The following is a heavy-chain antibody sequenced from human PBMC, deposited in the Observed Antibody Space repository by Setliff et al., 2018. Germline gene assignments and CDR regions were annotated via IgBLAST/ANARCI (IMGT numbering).Heavy chain of an antibody. CDR3: ARQPRGDWEYYFDY. V-gene: IGHV3-43*01. J-gene: IGHJ4*02. Sequence: GSLRLSCAASGFTFNNYNMHWVRQAPGKGLEWVSIIAYDGGSTSYADSVKGRFTISRDNSKNSLYLQMNSLRTEDTALYYCARQPRGDWEYYFDYWGQGTLVTVSS. D-gene: IGHD1-26*01. CDR2: IAYDGGST. CDR1: GFTFNNYN.